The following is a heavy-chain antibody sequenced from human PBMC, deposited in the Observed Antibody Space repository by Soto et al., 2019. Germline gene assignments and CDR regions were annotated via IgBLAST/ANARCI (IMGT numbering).Heavy chain of an antibody. Sequence: SETPSLTCTVSGSSISPYYWSWIRQPPGKGLEWIGYIYYTGTTKYNPSLRGRVTLSLGTSRNQLSLRLSSVTAADTAVYYCTRVGGYYGDYPNFDYWGPGTLVTVSS. CDR1: GSSISPYY. CDR3: TRVGGYYGDYPNFDY. V-gene: IGHV4-59*01. CDR2: IYYTGTT. D-gene: IGHD4-17*01. J-gene: IGHJ4*02.